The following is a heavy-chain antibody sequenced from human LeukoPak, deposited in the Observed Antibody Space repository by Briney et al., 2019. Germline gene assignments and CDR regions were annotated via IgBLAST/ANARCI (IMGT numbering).Heavy chain of an antibody. CDR2: VSPRSGST. J-gene: IGHJ4*02. D-gene: IGHD2-2*01. CDR3: ARVRSAANYFDY. CDR1: GFSVSRNF. V-gene: IGHV3-21*01. Sequence: GGSLRLSCAVSGFSVSRNFMNWVRQAPGKGLEWVSIVSPRSGSTYYADPVKGRFTISRDNAKNSLFLQMNSLRAEDTAVYYCARVRSAANYFDYWGQGTLVTVSS.